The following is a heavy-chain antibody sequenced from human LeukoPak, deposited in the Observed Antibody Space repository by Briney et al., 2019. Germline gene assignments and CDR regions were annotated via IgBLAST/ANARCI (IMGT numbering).Heavy chain of an antibody. V-gene: IGHV3-74*01. CDR1: GFTFSNYW. J-gene: IGHJ2*01. CDR2: TNSDGSTP. CDR3: AREDYNDDGWYFDL. Sequence: GGSLRLSCAASGFTFSNYWMHWVRHAPGKGLVWVSRTNSDGSTPAYADSVTGRFTISRDNAKNTLYLQMNSLRAEDTAVYFCAREDYNDDGWYFDLWGRGTLVTVSS. D-gene: IGHD4-11*01.